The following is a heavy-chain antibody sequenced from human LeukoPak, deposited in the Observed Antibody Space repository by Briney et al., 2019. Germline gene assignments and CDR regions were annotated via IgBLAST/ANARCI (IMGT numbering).Heavy chain of an antibody. D-gene: IGHD7-27*01. CDR1: GFKFSNSW. Sequence: PGGSLRLSCAASGFKFSNSWMSWVRQAPGKGPEWVASIKPDGTEEYYVDSVKGRFTVSRDNAKNSLVLQMNSLRVEDTAVYYCAMSQNWVAGDVWGQGTTVSVSS. J-gene: IGHJ6*02. CDR2: IKPDGTEE. CDR3: AMSQNWVAGDV. V-gene: IGHV3-7*01.